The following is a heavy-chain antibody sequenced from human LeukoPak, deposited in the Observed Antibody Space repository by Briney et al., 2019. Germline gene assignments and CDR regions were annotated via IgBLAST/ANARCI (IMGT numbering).Heavy chain of an antibody. J-gene: IGHJ4*02. CDR3: ARVGAIFGVVISFDY. V-gene: IGHV4-31*03. D-gene: IGHD3-3*01. CDR2: SYYSGST. Sequence: TSQTLSLTCTVSGGSISSGGYYWSWIHQHPGKGLEWIGYSYYSGSTYYNPSLKSRVTISVDTSKNQFSLKLSSVTAADTAVYYCARVGAIFGVVISFDYWGQGTLVTVSS. CDR1: GGSISSGGYY.